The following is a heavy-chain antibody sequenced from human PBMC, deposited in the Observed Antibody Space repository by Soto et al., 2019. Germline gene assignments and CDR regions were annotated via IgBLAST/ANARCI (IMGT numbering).Heavy chain of an antibody. Sequence: ASVKVSCKASGYTFTSYGISWVRQAPGQGLEWMGWISAYNGNTNYAQKLQGRVTMTTDTSTSTAYMELRSLRSDDTAVYYCARASYYESLAGYLYYYYCMDVWGQGTTVTVSS. CDR1: GYTFTSYG. V-gene: IGHV1-18*04. CDR2: ISAYNGNT. D-gene: IGHD3-9*01. J-gene: IGHJ6*01. CDR3: ARASYYESLAGYLYYYYCMDV.